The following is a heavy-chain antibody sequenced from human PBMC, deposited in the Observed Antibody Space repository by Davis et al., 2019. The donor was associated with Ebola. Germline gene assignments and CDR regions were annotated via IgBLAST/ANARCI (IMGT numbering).Heavy chain of an antibody. CDR1: GISLRNYG. CDR2: IRHDGSQK. V-gene: IGHV3-30*02. J-gene: IGHJ4*02. D-gene: IGHD2-15*01. Sequence: GGSLRLSCEASGISLRNYGMHWVRQAPGKGLEWVTFIRHDGSQKYYADSVEGRFTVSRDNSKNTLFLVMKSLRPDDSAVYHCVKDAGYCAGGSCYTFDYWGQGALVTVSS. CDR3: VKDAGYCAGGSCYTFDY.